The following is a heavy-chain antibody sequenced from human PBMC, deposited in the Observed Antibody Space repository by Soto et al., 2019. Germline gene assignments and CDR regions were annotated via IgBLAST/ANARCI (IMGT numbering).Heavy chain of an antibody. CDR2: ISAYNGNT. V-gene: IGHV1-18*01. J-gene: IGHJ4*02. CDR3: ARGGDYGDRSIDLDY. CDR1: GYTFTSYG. D-gene: IGHD4-17*01. Sequence: ASVKVSCKASGYTFTSYGISWVRQAPGQGLEWMGWISAYNGNTNYAQKLQGRVTMTTDTSTSTAYMELRSLRSDDTAVYYCARGGDYGDRSIDLDYWGQGTLVTVSS.